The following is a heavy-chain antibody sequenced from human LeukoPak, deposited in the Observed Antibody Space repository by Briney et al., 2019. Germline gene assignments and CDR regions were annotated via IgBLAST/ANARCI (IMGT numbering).Heavy chain of an antibody. CDR2: INWNGGST. Sequence: GGSLRLSCAASGFTFDDYGMSWVRQAPGKGLEWVSGINWNGGSTGYADSVKGRFTISRDNAKNSLYLQMNSLRAEDTAVYYCARDGGFWSGYYGYFDYWGQGTLVTVSS. CDR1: GFTFDDYG. J-gene: IGHJ4*02. V-gene: IGHV3-20*04. CDR3: ARDGGFWSGYYGYFDY. D-gene: IGHD3-3*01.